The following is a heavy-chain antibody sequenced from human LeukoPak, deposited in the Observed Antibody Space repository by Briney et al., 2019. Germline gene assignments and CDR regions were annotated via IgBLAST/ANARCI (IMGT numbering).Heavy chain of an antibody. V-gene: IGHV1-8*01. CDR1: GYTFTSYD. Sequence: GASVKVSCKASGYTFTSYDINWVRQATGQGLEWMGWMSPNSGNTGYAQKFQGRVTMTRNTSISTAYMELSSLRSEDTAVYYCARGHHYYDSSGYDAFDLWGQGTMVTVSS. CDR3: ARGHHYYDSSGYDAFDL. CDR2: MSPNSGNT. J-gene: IGHJ3*01. D-gene: IGHD3-22*01.